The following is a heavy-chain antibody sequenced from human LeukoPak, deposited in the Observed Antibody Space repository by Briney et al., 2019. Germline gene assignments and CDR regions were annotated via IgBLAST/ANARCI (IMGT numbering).Heavy chain of an antibody. CDR1: GGSISSGSYY. D-gene: IGHD2-2*01. CDR3: ARGYCSSTSCPTFDY. CDR2: IYTSGST. V-gene: IGHV4-61*02. Sequence: SQTLSLTCTVSGGSISSGSYYWSWIRQPAGKGLEWIGRIYTSGSTNYNPSLKSRVTISVDTSKNQFSLKLSSVTAADTAVYYCARGYCSSTSCPTFDYWGQGTLVTVSS. J-gene: IGHJ4*02.